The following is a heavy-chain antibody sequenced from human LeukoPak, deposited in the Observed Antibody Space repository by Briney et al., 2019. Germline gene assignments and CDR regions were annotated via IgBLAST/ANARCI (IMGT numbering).Heavy chain of an antibody. D-gene: IGHD6-6*01. CDR1: GGSISSYY. CDR2: IYTSGST. V-gene: IGHV4-4*09. J-gene: IGHJ6*03. Sequence: PSETLSLTCTVSGGSISSYYWSWIRQPPGKVLEWIGYIYTSGSTNYNPSLKSRVTISVDTSKNQFSLKLSSVTAADTAVYYCARGVGAARYYYYMDVWGKGTTVTVSS. CDR3: ARGVGAARYYYYMDV.